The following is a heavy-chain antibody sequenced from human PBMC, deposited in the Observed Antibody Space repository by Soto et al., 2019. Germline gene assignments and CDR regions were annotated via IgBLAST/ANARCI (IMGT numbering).Heavy chain of an antibody. Sequence: QVQLQESGPGLVKPSETLSLTCTVSGGSISSHYWSWIRQPPGKGLEWIGYIYYSGSTNYNPSLKSRVPISVDTSKNQFSLKLSSVTAADTAVYYCARVPPAGYYNFGWFDPWGQGTLVTVSS. CDR3: ARVPPAGYYNFGWFDP. CDR1: GGSISSHY. J-gene: IGHJ5*02. D-gene: IGHD3-9*01. CDR2: IYYSGST. V-gene: IGHV4-59*11.